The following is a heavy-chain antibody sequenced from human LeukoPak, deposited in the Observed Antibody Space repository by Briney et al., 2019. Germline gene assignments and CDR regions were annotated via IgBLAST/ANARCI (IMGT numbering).Heavy chain of an antibody. D-gene: IGHD3-10*01. V-gene: IGHV4-59*08. CDR2: VYYSGST. CDR3: ARHYGP. Sequence: PSETLSLTCTVSGVSISSYCWSWIRQPPGKGLEWIGNVYYSGSTYYNPSLKSRVTISVDTSKNQFSLKLNSVTATDTAVYYCARHYGPWGQGTLVTVSS. J-gene: IGHJ4*02. CDR1: GVSISSYC.